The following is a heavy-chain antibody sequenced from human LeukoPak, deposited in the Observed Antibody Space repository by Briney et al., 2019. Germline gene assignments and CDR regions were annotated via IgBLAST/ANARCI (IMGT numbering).Heavy chain of an antibody. CDR2: INTNTGGT. V-gene: IGHV1-2*02. CDR1: GYTFTAYY. D-gene: IGHD3-22*01. J-gene: IGHJ1*01. CDR3: ASSSSGYYGTVLGYFQH. Sequence: VASVKVSCKASGYTFTAYYIHLLRQAPGQGLEWMGWINTNTGGTNYAQNFQGRVTMTRDTSISTAYMELSRLTSDDTAVYYCASSSSGYYGTVLGYFQHWGQGTLVTVSS.